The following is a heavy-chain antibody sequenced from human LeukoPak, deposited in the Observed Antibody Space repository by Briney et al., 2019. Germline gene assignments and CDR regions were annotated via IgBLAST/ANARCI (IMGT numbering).Heavy chain of an antibody. J-gene: IGHJ3*02. CDR2: INPNSGGT. D-gene: IGHD2-2*01. CDR3: ARDRGSCSSTSCYRGDAFDI. Sequence: ASVKVSCKASGYTFTGYYMHWVRQAPGQGLEWMGWINPNSGGTNYAQKFQGRVTMTRDTSISTAYMELSRLRSDDTAVYYCARDRGSCSSTSCYRGDAFDIWGQGTMVTVSS. CDR1: GYTFTGYY. V-gene: IGHV1-2*02.